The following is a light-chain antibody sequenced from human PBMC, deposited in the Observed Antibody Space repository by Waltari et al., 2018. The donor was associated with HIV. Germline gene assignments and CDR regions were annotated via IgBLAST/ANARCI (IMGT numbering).Light chain of an antibody. J-gene: IGLJ2*01. CDR2: LNSVGSH. V-gene: IGLV4-69*01. CDR1: SGHSSYA. CDR3: QTWDTGIL. Sequence: QLVLTQSPSASASLGASVKLTCTLSSGHSSYAIAWHQQQPEKGPRYLMKLNSVGSHSKGDGIPDRFSGSSSGAERYLTISSLQSEDEADYYCQTWDTGILFGGGTKLTVL.